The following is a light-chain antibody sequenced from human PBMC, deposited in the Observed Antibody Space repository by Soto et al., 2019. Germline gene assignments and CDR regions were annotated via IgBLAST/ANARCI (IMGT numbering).Light chain of an antibody. Sequence: DIQMTQSPSSLSASVGDRVTITCRASQSISSYVNWYQQRPGKAPKGLLYGASSLQSGVPSRFSGTGYGTDFTLTVSNLQPEDFATYYCQQSYSIPWTFGQGTRVEIK. V-gene: IGKV1-39*01. J-gene: IGKJ1*01. CDR3: QQSYSIPWT. CDR1: QSISSY. CDR2: GAS.